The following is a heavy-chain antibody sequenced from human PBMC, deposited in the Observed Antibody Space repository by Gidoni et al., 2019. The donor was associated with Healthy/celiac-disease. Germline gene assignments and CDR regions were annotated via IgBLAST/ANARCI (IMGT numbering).Heavy chain of an antibody. CDR1: GGTFSSYA. CDR3: ALGYDSSGYPYGEYFQH. D-gene: IGHD3-22*01. V-gene: IGHV1-69*04. CDR2: IIPILGIA. Sequence: QVQLVQSGAEVKKPGSSVKVPCKASGGTFSSYAISWVRQAPGQGLEWMGRIIPILGIANYAQKFQGRVTITADKSTSTAYMELSSLRSEDTAVYYCALGYDSSGYPYGEYFQHWGQGTLVTVSS. J-gene: IGHJ1*01.